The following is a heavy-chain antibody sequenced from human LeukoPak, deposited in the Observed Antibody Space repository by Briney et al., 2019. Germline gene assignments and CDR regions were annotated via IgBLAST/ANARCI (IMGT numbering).Heavy chain of an antibody. D-gene: IGHD6-13*01. CDR2: ISSSSTII. CDR3: ARANNSSWHN. V-gene: IGHV3-48*01. CDR1: GFTFSSHS. Sequence: GGSLRLSCAASGFTFSSHSMNWVRQAPGKGLEWISYISSSSTIIHYADSVKGRFTISRDDAKNSLYLQMNSLRVEDTAVYSCARANNSSWHNWGQGTLVTVSP. J-gene: IGHJ4*02.